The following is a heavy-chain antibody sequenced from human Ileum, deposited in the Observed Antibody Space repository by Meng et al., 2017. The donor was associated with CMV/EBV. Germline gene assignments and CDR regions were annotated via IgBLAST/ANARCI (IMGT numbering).Heavy chain of an antibody. J-gene: IGHJ4*01. V-gene: IGHV4-59*01. CDR3: ARSLYGGNSGWDYFYY. D-gene: IGHD4-23*01. CDR2: IYYSGST. CDR1: GGSISSYY. Sequence: GSLRLSCTVSGGSISSYYWSWIRQPPGKGLEWIGYIYYSGSTNYNPSLKSRVTISVDTSKNQFSLKLSSVTAADTAVYYCARSLYGGNSGWDYFYYWGQGTLVTGYS.